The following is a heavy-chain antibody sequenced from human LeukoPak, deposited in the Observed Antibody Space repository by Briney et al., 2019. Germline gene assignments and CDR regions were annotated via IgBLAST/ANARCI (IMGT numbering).Heavy chain of an antibody. J-gene: IGHJ4*02. V-gene: IGHV4-34*01. Sequence: SETLSLTCAVYGGSFSGYYWSWIRQPPGKGLEWIGEINHSGSTNYNPSLKSRVTMSVDTSKNQFSLKLSSVTAADTAVYYCVLSTSRQDSLDYWGQGTLVTVSS. CDR1: GGSFSGYY. CDR3: VLSTSRQDSLDY. D-gene: IGHD2-2*01. CDR2: INHSGST.